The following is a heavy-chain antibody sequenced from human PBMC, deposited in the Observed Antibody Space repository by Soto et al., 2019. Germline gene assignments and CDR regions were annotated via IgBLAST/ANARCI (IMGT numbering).Heavy chain of an antibody. CDR2: TYYRSKWYN. J-gene: IGHJ3*02. CDR1: GDSVSSNSAA. V-gene: IGHV6-1*01. Sequence: KQSQTLSLTCAISGDSVSSNSAAWNWIRQSPSRGLEWLGRTYYRSKWYNDYAVSVKSRITINPDTSKNQFSLQLNSVTTEDTAVYYCARAPSRDYASRRDAFDIWGQGTMVTVSS. CDR3: ARAPSRDYASRRDAFDI. D-gene: IGHD3-22*01.